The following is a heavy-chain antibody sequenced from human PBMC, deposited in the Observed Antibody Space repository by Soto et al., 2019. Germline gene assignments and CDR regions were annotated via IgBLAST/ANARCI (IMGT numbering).Heavy chain of an antibody. CDR1: GFNFGSYA. J-gene: IGHJ4*02. D-gene: IGHD5-18*01. Sequence: GGSLRLSCAASGFNFGSYAMNWVRQAPGKGLEWVSTIGGGGTTTFYADSVKGRFTISRDNSQNTVRLQMNSLRVEDTAVYYCARRGLGYRYKDFDYWGQGALVTVSS. CDR3: ARRGLGYRYKDFDY. CDR2: IGGGGTTT. V-gene: IGHV3-23*01.